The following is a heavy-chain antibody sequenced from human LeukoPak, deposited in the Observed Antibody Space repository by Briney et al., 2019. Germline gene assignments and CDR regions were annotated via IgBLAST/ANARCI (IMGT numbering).Heavy chain of an antibody. CDR1: GYTFTSYD. CDR3: ARGMTQCMDV. V-gene: IGHV1-8*01. CDR2: MSPNSGNI. Sequence: ASVKVSCKTSGYTFTSYDINWVRQATGQGLEWMGYMSPNSGNIGYAQKFQGRVTMTRNTSINTAYMELSSLRSEDTAVYYCARGMTQCMDVWGKGTTVTVSS. D-gene: IGHD3-16*01. J-gene: IGHJ6*03.